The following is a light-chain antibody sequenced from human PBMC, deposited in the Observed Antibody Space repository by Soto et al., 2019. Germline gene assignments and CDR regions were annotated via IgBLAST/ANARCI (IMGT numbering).Light chain of an antibody. CDR3: QKYDSDPFT. Sequence: DIQMTQSLSSLSASVGDRVTVTCRASQGINNYLAWYQHKPGEVPNLLIYAASTLHSGVPSRFSGSGSGTDFTLTISSLQPEDVATYYCQKYDSDPFTFGPGTKVDIK. CDR2: AAS. CDR1: QGINNY. V-gene: IGKV1-27*01. J-gene: IGKJ3*01.